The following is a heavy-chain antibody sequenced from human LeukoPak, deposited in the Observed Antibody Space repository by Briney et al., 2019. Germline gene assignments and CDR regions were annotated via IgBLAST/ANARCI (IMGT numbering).Heavy chain of an antibody. J-gene: IGHJ4*02. CDR3: TTSHYGDHDY. Sequence: PGGSLRLSCAASGFTFSSYSMNWVRQAPGKGLEWVGRIKSKSDGGTTEYAAPVKGRFTISRDDSKNTLYLQMNSLRTEDTAVYYCTTSHYGDHDYWGQGTLVTVSS. V-gene: IGHV3-15*01. CDR2: IKSKSDGGTT. D-gene: IGHD4-17*01. CDR1: GFTFSSYS.